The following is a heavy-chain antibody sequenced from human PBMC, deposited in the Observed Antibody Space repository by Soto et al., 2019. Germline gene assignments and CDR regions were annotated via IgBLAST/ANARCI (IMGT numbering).Heavy chain of an antibody. J-gene: IGHJ5*02. Sequence: ASVKVSCKASGYTFTSYGISWVRQAPGQGLEWMGWISAYNGNTNYAQKLQGRVTMTTDTSTSTAYMELRSLRSDDTAVYYCARRVHYYDSAGWFDPWGQGTLVTVSA. D-gene: IGHD3-22*01. CDR2: ISAYNGNT. CDR3: ARRVHYYDSAGWFDP. CDR1: GYTFTSYG. V-gene: IGHV1-18*01.